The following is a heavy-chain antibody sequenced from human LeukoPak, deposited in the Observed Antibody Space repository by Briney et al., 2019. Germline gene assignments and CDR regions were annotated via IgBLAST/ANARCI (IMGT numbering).Heavy chain of an antibody. CDR3: AKVSDRANWYFDL. V-gene: IGHV1-2*02. CDR1: GYTFTSYY. J-gene: IGHJ2*01. Sequence: GASVKVSCKASGYTFTSYYMHWVRQAPGQGLEWIGWINPNSGGTNYAQKFQGRVTMTRDTSISTAYMELSRLRSDDTAVYYCAKVSDRANWYFDLWGRGTLVTVSS. CDR2: INPNSGGT. D-gene: IGHD3-22*01.